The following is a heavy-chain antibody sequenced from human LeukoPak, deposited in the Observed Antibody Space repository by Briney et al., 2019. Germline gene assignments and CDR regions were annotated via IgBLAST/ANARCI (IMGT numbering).Heavy chain of an antibody. Sequence: PGGSLRLSCAASGFIFTDYWMNWVRQAPGKGLEWVAMIKYDGIDKKYLDSVKGRFTISRDNAKNSLYLEMNSLRAEDTAVYYCASERAIRGLIITNYWGQGTLVTVSS. D-gene: IGHD3-10*01. J-gene: IGHJ4*02. CDR2: IKYDGIDK. CDR1: GFIFTDYW. V-gene: IGHV3-7*01. CDR3: ASERAIRGLIITNY.